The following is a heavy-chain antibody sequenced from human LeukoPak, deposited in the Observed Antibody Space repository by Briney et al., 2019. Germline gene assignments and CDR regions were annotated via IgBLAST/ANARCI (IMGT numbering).Heavy chain of an antibody. D-gene: IGHD6-19*01. CDR3: ARDSAYSIAVAGYFDY. CDR2: IKQDGSEK. CDR1: GFTFSSYW. J-gene: IGHJ4*02. V-gene: IGHV3-7*01. Sequence: GGSLRLSCAASGFTFSSYWMSWVRQAPGKGLEWVANIKQDGSEKYYVDSVKGRFTISRDNAKNSLYLQMNSLRAEDTAVYYCARDSAYSIAVAGYFDYWGQGTLVTVSS.